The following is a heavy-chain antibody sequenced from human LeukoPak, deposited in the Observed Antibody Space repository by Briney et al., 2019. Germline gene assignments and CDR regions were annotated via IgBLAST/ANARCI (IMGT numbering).Heavy chain of an antibody. Sequence: PSETLSLTCTVSGGSISTSYWSWIRQPPGKGLEWIGYIYYSGSTNYNPSLKSRVTISVDTSKNQFSLKLSSVTAADTAVYYCARGPQYCSDGSCYCYAFDIWGQGTMVTVSS. CDR3: ARGPQYCSDGSCYCYAFDI. D-gene: IGHD2-15*01. V-gene: IGHV4-59*01. CDR2: IYYSGST. J-gene: IGHJ3*02. CDR1: GGSISTSY.